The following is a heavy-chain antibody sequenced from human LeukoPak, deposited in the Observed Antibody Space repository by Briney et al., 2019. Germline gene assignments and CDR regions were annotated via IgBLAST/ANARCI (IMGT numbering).Heavy chain of an antibody. CDR1: GFTVSSNY. CDR3: AKALRDVYSSSPPYYFDC. J-gene: IGHJ4*02. Sequence: PGGSLRLSCAASGFTVSSNYMSWVRQAPGKGLEWVSVIYSGGSTYYADSVKGRFTISRDMSKNTLYLQMDSLRAEDTALYYCAKALRDVYSSSPPYYFDCWGQGTLVTVSS. D-gene: IGHD6-6*01. CDR2: IYSGGST. V-gene: IGHV3-53*01.